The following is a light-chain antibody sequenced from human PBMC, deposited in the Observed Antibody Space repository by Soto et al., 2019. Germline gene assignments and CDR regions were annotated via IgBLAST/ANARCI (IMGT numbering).Light chain of an antibody. J-gene: IGLJ1*01. CDR3: CSYAGSSTLNFV. Sequence: QSVLTQPASVSGSPGQSITISCTGTSSDVGGYNYVSWYQQYPGRVPKLLIYKVSNRPSGVSNRFSGSKSGNTASLTISGLQAEDEADYYCCSYAGSSTLNFVFGTGTKVTV. V-gene: IGLV2-14*01. CDR2: KVS. CDR1: SSDVGGYNY.